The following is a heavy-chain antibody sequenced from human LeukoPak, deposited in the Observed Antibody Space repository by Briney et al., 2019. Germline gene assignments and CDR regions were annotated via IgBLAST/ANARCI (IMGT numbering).Heavy chain of an antibody. CDR3: ARAITGTTSWFDP. Sequence: SETLSLTCTVSGGSISSSSYYWGWIRQPPGKGLEWIGSIYYSGSTYYNPSLKSRVTISVDMSKNQFSLKLSSVTAADTALYYCARAITGTTSWFDPWGQGTLVTVSS. J-gene: IGHJ5*02. CDR2: IYYSGST. D-gene: IGHD1-20*01. CDR1: GGSISSSSYY. V-gene: IGHV4-39*07.